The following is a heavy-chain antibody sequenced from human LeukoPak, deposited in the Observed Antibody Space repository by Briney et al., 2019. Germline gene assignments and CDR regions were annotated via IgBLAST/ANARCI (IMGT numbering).Heavy chain of an antibody. CDR3: ARGRRIQLWLSI. CDR1: GFTFSSYA. V-gene: IGHV3-30*04. D-gene: IGHD5-18*01. J-gene: IGHJ4*02. Sequence: PGRSLRLSCAASGFTFSSYAMHWVRQAPGKGLEWVAVISYDGSNKYYADSVKGRFTISRDNSKNTPYLQMNSLRAEDTAVYYCARGRRIQLWLSIWGQGTLVTVSS. CDR2: ISYDGSNK.